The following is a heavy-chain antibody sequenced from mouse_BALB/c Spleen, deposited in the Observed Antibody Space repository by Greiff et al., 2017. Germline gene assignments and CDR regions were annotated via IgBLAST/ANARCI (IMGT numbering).Heavy chain of an antibody. CDR1: GFTFSDFY. CDR3: ARGGDWDSDWYFDV. Sequence: EVKLVESGGGLVQPGGSLRLSCATSGFTFSDFYMEWVRQPPGKRLEWIAASRNKANDYTTEYSASVKGRFIVSRDTSQSILYLQMNALRAEDTAIYYCARGGDWDSDWYFDVWGAGTTVTVSS. D-gene: IGHD4-1*01. V-gene: IGHV7-1*02. J-gene: IGHJ1*01. CDR2: SRNKANDYTT.